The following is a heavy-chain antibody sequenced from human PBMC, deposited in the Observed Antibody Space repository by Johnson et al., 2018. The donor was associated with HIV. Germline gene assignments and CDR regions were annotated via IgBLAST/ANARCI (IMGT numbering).Heavy chain of an antibody. CDR1: GFTFSSYA. CDR3: AREEPRDNDAFDI. Sequence: QVQLVESGGGVVQPGRSLRLSCAASGFTFSSYAMHWVRQAPGKGLEWVAVISYDGRNEYFADSVKGRFTISRDNSKNTLYLQMNSLRAEDTAVYYCAREEPRDNDAFDIWGQGTMVTVSS. J-gene: IGHJ3*02. V-gene: IGHV3-30-3*01. CDR2: ISYDGRNE. D-gene: IGHD1-1*01.